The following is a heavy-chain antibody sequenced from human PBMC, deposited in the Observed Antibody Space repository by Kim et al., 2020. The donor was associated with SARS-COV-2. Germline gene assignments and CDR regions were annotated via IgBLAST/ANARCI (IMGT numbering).Heavy chain of an antibody. D-gene: IGHD1-26*01. J-gene: IGHJ4*02. Sequence: GESLKISCKGSGYSFTSYWIAWVRQMPGKGLEWMGIIYPSDSDTTYSPSFQGQVTMSADKSINTAYLQWSSLKASDTAIYYCARGGTYYGYWGQGTLVTVSS. V-gene: IGHV5-51*01. CDR3: ARGGTYYGY. CDR2: IYPSDSDT. CDR1: GYSFTSYW.